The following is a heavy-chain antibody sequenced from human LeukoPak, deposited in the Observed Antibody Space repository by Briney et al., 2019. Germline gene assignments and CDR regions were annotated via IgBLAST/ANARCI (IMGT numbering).Heavy chain of an antibody. CDR1: GGTFSSYA. D-gene: IGHD2-2*01. CDR3: ALYCSSTSCYHY. V-gene: IGHV1-69*13. Sequence: SVKVSCKASGGTFSSYAISWVRQAPGQGLEWMGGIIPIFGTADYAQKFQGRVTITADESTSTAYMELSSLRSEDTAVYYCALYCSSTSCYHYWGQGTLVTVSS. J-gene: IGHJ4*02. CDR2: IIPIFGTA.